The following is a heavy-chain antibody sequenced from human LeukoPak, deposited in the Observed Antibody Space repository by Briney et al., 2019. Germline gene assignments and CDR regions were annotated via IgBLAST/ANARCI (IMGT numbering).Heavy chain of an antibody. CDR3: ARSRGYSYGTTFLDY. CDR1: GGSISTYY. V-gene: IGHV4-59*08. J-gene: IGHJ4*02. Sequence: SETLSLTCTVSGGSISTYYWSWIRQPPGKGLEWIGYIYYSGSINYNPSLKSRVTISVDTSKNQLSLKLSSVTAADTAVYYCARSRGYSYGTTFLDYWGQGTLVTVSS. CDR2: IYYSGSI. D-gene: IGHD5-18*01.